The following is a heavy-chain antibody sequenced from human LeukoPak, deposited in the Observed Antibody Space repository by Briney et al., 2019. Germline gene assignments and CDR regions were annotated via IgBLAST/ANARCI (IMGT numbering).Heavy chain of an antibody. CDR1: GFTVSSNY. V-gene: IGHV3-66*01. J-gene: IGHJ6*02. CDR3: ARLGQGLPPSYYFGMDV. CDR2: IYSGDST. D-gene: IGHD6-19*01. Sequence: GGSLRLSCAASGFTVSSNYMIWVRQAPGKGLEWVSVIYSGDSTYYADSVKGRFTISRDNSKNTLYLQMNTLRAEDTAVYYCARLGQGLPPSYYFGMDVWGQGTTVTV.